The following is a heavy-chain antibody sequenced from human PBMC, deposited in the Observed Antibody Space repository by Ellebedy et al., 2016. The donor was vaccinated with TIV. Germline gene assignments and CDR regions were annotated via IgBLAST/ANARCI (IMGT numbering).Heavy chain of an antibody. CDR1: GFSFRSYW. J-gene: IGHJ3*02. D-gene: IGHD1-26*01. V-gene: IGHV3-7*01. CDR3: ATDGSYGDHLSPTHAFVM. CDR2: IRQDGSDK. Sequence: GGSLRLSCAASGFSFRSYWMSWVRQAPGKGLEWVANIRQDGSDKYYVDSVKGRFTISRDNARNTLYRQMDSLRAGDTAVYYCATDGSYGDHLSPTHAFVMWGQGTMVTVS.